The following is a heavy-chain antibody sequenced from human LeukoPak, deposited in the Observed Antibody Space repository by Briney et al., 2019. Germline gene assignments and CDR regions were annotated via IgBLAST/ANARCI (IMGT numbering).Heavy chain of an antibody. D-gene: IGHD1-26*01. J-gene: IGHJ3*02. CDR3: ARGDSGSYFLADNAFDI. CDR2: IYYSGST. V-gene: IGHV4-61*01. CDR1: GGSVSSGSYY. Sequence: SETLSLTCTVSGGSVSSGSYYWSWIRQPPGKGLEWIGYIYYSGSTNYNPSLKSRVTISVDTSKNQFSLKLSFVTAADTAVYYCARGDSGSYFLADNAFDIWGQGKMVTVSS.